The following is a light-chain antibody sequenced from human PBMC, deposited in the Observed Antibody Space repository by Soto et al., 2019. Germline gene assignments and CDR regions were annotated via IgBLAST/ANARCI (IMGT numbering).Light chain of an antibody. J-gene: IGKJ2*01. CDR2: KAS. V-gene: IGKV1-5*03. Sequence: DIQMTQSPSTLSASVGDRVTITCRASQSISSWLAWYQQKPGKAPKLLIYKASGLESGVPSRFSGSGSGTEFTLTISSLQPDDFATYYCQQYNSWYTFGQGTKLEIK. CDR1: QSISSW. CDR3: QQYNSWYT.